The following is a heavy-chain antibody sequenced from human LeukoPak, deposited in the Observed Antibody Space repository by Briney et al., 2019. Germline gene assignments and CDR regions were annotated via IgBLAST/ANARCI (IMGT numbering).Heavy chain of an antibody. Sequence: PGGSLRLSCAASGFTFSSYSMNWVRQAPGKGPEWLSYISRTTSPIYYADSVKGRFTISRDNAKNSLYLQMNSLRAEDTAVYYCAKGFDRYCSSTSCPPAWGQGTLVTVSS. CDR2: ISRTTSPI. CDR1: GFTFSSYS. D-gene: IGHD2-2*01. CDR3: AKGFDRYCSSTSCPPA. J-gene: IGHJ5*02. V-gene: IGHV3-48*01.